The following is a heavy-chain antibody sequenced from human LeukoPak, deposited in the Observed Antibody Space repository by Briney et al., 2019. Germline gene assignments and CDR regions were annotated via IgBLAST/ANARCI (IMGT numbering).Heavy chain of an antibody. D-gene: IGHD2-2*01. CDR1: GYTLTELS. CDR3: ATSYCSSTSCSADY. Sequence: ASVTVSCKVSGYTLTELSMHWVRQAPGKGLEWMGGFDPEDGETIYAQKFQGRVTMTEDTSTDTAYMELSSLRSEDTAVYYCATSYCSSTSCSADYWGQGTLVTVSS. J-gene: IGHJ4*02. CDR2: FDPEDGET. V-gene: IGHV1-24*01.